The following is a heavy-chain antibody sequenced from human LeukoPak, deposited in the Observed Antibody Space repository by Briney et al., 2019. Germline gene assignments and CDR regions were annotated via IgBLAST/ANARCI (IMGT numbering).Heavy chain of an antibody. V-gene: IGHV5-51*01. CDR1: GYSFTNYW. CDR2: IYPGDSDT. D-gene: IGHD2-2*01. J-gene: IGHJ4*02. Sequence: GESLKISCKGSGYSFTNYWIGWVRQMPGKGLAWMGIIYPGDSDTRYNPSFQGQVTISADKSINTAYLQWGSLKASDTAMYYCARRRYCDSTSCYAGDFDYWGQGTLVTVSS. CDR3: ARRRYCDSTSCYAGDFDY.